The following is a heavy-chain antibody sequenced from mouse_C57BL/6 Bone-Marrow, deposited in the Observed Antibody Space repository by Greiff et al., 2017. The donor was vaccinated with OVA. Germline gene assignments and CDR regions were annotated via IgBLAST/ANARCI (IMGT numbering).Heavy chain of an antibody. Sequence: QVQLQQPGAELVMPGASVKLSCKASGYTFTSYWMHWVKQRPGQGLEWIGEIDPSDSYTNYNQKFKGKSTLTVDKYSSTAYMQLSSLPSEDSAVYYCASSELAFDYWGQGTTLTVSS. V-gene: IGHV1-69*01. CDR2: IDPSDSYT. J-gene: IGHJ2*01. CDR1: GYTFTSYW. CDR3: ASSELAFDY.